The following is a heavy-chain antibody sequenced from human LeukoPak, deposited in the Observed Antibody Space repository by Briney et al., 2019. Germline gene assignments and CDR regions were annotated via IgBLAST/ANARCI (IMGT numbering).Heavy chain of an antibody. V-gene: IGHV3-74*01. CDR2: INSDGSST. CDR1: GFTFSSYW. CDR3: AREEGYIYGLFDC. D-gene: IGHD5-18*01. Sequence: GGSLRLSCAASGFTFSSYWMHWVRQAPGKGLVWVSRINSDGSSTSYADSVKGRFTISRDNSKNTLDLQMNSLRADDTAVYYCAREEGYIYGLFDCWGQGTLVTVSS. J-gene: IGHJ4*02.